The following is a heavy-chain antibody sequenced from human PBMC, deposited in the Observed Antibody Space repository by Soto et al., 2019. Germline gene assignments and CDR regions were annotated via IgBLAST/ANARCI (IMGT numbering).Heavy chain of an antibody. CDR2: IYYSGDT. J-gene: IGHJ4*02. CDR3: ARLAYSRRCGQFFDY. D-gene: IGHD4-4*01. CDR1: GDSISSGGYH. Sequence: QVQLQESGPGLVEPSQTLSLTCNVSGDSISSGGYHWSGIRQHPGKGLEWIVYIYYSGDTYYNPSLKSRVAISVHTSKKQFSLNLSSATAADTAVYYCARLAYSRRCGQFFDYWGQGVLVTVSS. V-gene: IGHV4-31*03.